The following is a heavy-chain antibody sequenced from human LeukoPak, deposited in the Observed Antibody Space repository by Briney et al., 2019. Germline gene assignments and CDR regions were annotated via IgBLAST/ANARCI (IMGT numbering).Heavy chain of an antibody. V-gene: IGHV4-59*08. J-gene: IGHJ3*02. D-gene: IGHD3-22*01. CDR1: GGSISSYD. CDR2: IYYSGST. CDR3: ARRRYYDSSGYSNAFDI. Sequence: PSETLSLTCTVSGGSISSYDWSWIRQPPGKGLEWIGYIYYSGSTNYNPSPKSRVTISVDTSKNQFSLKLSSVTAADTAVYFCARRRYYDSSGYSNAFDIWGQGTMVTVSS.